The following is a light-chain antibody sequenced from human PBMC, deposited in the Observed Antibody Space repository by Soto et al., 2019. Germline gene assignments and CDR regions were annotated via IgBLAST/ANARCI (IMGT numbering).Light chain of an antibody. CDR2: EVS. CDR1: TTDIGNYNY. Sequence: QSALTQPASVSGSLGQSITISCTGTTTDIGNYNYVSWYQQSPGKAPKLLIYEVSNRPSGVSSRFSGSKSGNTASLTISGLRADDEADYYCSSYTNINTRACVFGTGTKVTVL. J-gene: IGLJ1*01. CDR3: SSYTNINTRACV. V-gene: IGLV2-14*01.